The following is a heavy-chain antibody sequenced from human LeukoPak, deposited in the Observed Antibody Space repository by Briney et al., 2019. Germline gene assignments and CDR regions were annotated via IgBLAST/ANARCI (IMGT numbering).Heavy chain of an antibody. CDR3: ATNSLWFYFDY. CDR2: ISGSGGST. J-gene: IGHJ4*02. CDR1: GFTFSGYA. D-gene: IGHD5-18*01. Sequence: HPGGSLRLSCAASGFTFSGYAMSWVRQAPGKGLEWVSAISGSGGSTYYAEYADSVKGRFTISRDNSKNTLYLQMNSLRAEDTAAYYCATNSLWFYFDYWGQGTLVTVSS. V-gene: IGHV3-23*01.